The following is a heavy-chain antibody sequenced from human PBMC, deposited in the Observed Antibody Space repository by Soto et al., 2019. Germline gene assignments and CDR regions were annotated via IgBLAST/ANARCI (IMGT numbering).Heavy chain of an antibody. J-gene: IGHJ4*02. CDR3: GKGGGGDHGY. Sequence: EVQLVESEGGLVQPGGSLRLSCEASGFIFTTSDMSWVRQAPGKGLEWISSITITGDTTHYADSVEGRFTISRDNSRNTGYLQSNRLRVDDTAVYYSGKGGGGDHGYWGQGTLVAVSS. CDR2: ITITGDTT. D-gene: IGHD3-16*01. V-gene: IGHV3-23*04. CDR1: GFIFTTSD.